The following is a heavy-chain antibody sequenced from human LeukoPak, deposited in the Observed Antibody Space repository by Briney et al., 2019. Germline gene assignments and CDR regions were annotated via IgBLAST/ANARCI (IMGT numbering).Heavy chain of an antibody. J-gene: IGHJ6*04. D-gene: IGHD2-2*01. CDR1: GYTLTELS. CDR3: ATPRTGGYCSSTSCYYYYGMDV. Sequence: ASVKVSCKVSGYTLTELSMHWVRQAPGKGLEWMGGFDLEDGETIYAQKFQGRVTMTEDTSTDTAYMELSSLRSEDTAVYYCATPRTGGYCSSTSCYYYYGMDVWGKGTTITVSS. CDR2: FDLEDGET. V-gene: IGHV1-24*01.